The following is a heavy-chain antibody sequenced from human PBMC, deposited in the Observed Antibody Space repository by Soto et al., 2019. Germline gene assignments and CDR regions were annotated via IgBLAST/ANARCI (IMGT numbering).Heavy chain of an antibody. J-gene: IGHJ4*02. D-gene: IGHD4-17*01. V-gene: IGHV3-21*01. Sequence: EVQLVESGGGLVKPGGSLRLSCAASGFTFSSYSMNWVRQAPGKGLERVSSISSTSSYIYYADSVKGRFTISRDNAKNSLYLQMNSLRAEDTGVYYCASIRVPLDYWGQGTLVTVSS. CDR2: ISSTSSYI. CDR1: GFTFSSYS. CDR3: ASIRVPLDY.